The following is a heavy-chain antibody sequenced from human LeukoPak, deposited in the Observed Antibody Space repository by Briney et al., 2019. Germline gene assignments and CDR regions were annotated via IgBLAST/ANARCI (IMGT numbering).Heavy chain of an antibody. D-gene: IGHD3-10*01. CDR3: ARKVPGSYYTNWFDP. J-gene: IGHJ5*02. Sequence: PSETLSLTCTVSGGSISSYYWSWIRQPPGKGLEWIGYIYYSGSTNYNPSLKSRVTISVDTSKNQFSLKLSSVTAADTAVYYCARKVPGSYYTNWFDPWGQETLVTVSS. CDR2: IYYSGST. CDR1: GGSISSYY. V-gene: IGHV4-59*08.